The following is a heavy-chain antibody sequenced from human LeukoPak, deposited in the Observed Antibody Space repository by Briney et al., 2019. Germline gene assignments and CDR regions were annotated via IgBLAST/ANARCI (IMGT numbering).Heavy chain of an antibody. Sequence: SETLSLTCAVYGGSFSGYYWSWIRQPPGKGLEWIGEINHSGSTNYNPSLKSRVTISVDTSKNQFSQKLSSVTAADTAVYYCARGPIVVVPAATRPFQHWGQGTLVTVS. D-gene: IGHD2-2*01. CDR2: INHSGST. V-gene: IGHV4-34*01. CDR3: ARGPIVVVPAATRPFQH. J-gene: IGHJ1*01. CDR1: GGSFSGYY.